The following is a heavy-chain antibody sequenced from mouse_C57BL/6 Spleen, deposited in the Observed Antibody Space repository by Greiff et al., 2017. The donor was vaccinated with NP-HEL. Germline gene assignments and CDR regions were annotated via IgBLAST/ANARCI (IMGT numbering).Heavy chain of an antibody. CDR3: SFHYSGSSFYYAMDY. J-gene: IGHJ4*01. D-gene: IGHD1-1*01. CDR2: IDPEDGET. CDR1: GFNIKDYY. Sequence: VQLKQSGAELVKPGASVKLSCTASGFNIKDYYMHWVKQRTEQGLEWIGRIDPEDGETKYAPNFQGKATITADTSSNTAYLQLSSLTSEDTADYYCSFHYSGSSFYYAMDYWGQGTSVTGAS. V-gene: IGHV14-2*01.